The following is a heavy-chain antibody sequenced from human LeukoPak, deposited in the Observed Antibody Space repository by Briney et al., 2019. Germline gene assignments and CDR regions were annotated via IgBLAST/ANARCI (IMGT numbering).Heavy chain of an antibody. CDR1: GFTFSSYG. J-gene: IGHJ6*02. Sequence: GGSLRLSFAASGFTFSSYGMHWVRQAPGKGLEWVAVIWYDGSNKYYADSVKGRFTISRDNSKNTLYLQMNSLRAEDTAVYYCARGHITYYYYGMDVWGQGTTVTVSS. V-gene: IGHV3-33*01. CDR2: IWYDGSNK. CDR3: ARGHITYYYYGMDV. D-gene: IGHD3-10*01.